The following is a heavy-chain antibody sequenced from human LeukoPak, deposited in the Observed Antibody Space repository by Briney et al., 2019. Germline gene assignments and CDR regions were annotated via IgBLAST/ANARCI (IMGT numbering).Heavy chain of an antibody. CDR1: GYTFTGYY. D-gene: IGHD3-10*01. V-gene: IGHV1-18*04. CDR2: ISAYNGNT. Sequence: ASVKVSCKASGYTFTGYYMHWVRQAPGQGLEWMGWISAYNGNTNYAQKLQGRVTMTTDTSTSTAYMELSRLRSDDTAVYYCARVGYYGSGSYFILEDNWFDPWGQGTLVTVSS. J-gene: IGHJ5*02. CDR3: ARVGYYGSGSYFILEDNWFDP.